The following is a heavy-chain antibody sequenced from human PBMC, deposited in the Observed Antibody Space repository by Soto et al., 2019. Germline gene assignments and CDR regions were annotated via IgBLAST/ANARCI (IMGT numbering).Heavy chain of an antibody. CDR2: INAGNGNT. V-gene: IGHV1-3*05. CDR3: ARSIVVVTALDY. Sequence: QVQLVQSGAEEKKPGASVKVSCKASGYTFTSYAMHWVRQAPGQRLEWMGWINAGNGNTKYSQKFQGRVTITRDTSASTAYRELSSLRSEDTAVYYCARSIVVVTALDYWGQGTRVTVSS. D-gene: IGHD2-21*02. J-gene: IGHJ4*02. CDR1: GYTFTSYA.